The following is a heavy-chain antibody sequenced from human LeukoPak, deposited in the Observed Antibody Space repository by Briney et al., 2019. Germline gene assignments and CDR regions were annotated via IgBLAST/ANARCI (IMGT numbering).Heavy chain of an antibody. J-gene: IGHJ6*03. V-gene: IGHV4-59*01. CDR2: IYYRGST. Sequence: PSETLSLTCTVSGTSISSYYWSWIRQPPGKGLEWIGYIYYRGSTNYNPSLKSRVTISVDTSMNQFSLKLSSVTAADTAVYYCASRYYYMDVWGKGTTVTVSS. CDR1: GTSISSYY. CDR3: ASRYYYMDV.